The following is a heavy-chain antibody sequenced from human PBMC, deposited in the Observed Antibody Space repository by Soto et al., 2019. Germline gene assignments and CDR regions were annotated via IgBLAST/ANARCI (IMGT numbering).Heavy chain of an antibody. D-gene: IGHD3-9*01. CDR1: GGSFSGYY. J-gene: IGHJ6*02. V-gene: IGHV4-34*01. CDR3: ATTTGRYFDWLLFSLDV. Sequence: SETLSLTCAVYGGSFSGYYWSWIRQPPGKGLEWIGEINHSGSTNYNPSLKSRVTISVDTSKNQFSLKLSSVTAADTAVYYCATTTGRYFDWLLFSLDVWGQGTTVTVSS. CDR2: INHSGST.